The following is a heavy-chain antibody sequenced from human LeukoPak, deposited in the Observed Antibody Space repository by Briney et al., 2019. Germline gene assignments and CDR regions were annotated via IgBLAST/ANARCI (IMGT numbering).Heavy chain of an antibody. Sequence: PGGSLRLSCAASGFTFSDYYMSWIRQAPGKGLEWVSSISSSGSTIYYADSVKGRFTISRDNAKNSLYLQMNSLRAEDTAVYYCARDMGVVPAAIDDYWGQGTLVTVSS. CDR2: ISSSGSTI. D-gene: IGHD2-2*01. CDR3: ARDMGVVPAAIDDY. CDR1: GFTFSDYY. J-gene: IGHJ4*02. V-gene: IGHV3-11*01.